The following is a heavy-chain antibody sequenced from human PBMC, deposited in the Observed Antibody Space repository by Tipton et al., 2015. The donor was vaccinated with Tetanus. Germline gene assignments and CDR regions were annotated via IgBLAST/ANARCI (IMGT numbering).Heavy chain of an antibody. CDR2: MSYDGGSR. CDR1: GFTFSSYA. D-gene: IGHD3-10*01. Sequence: RSLRLSCAASGFTFSSYAMNWVRQAPGKGLEWVAVMSYDGGSRYYADPVKGRFTISRDNSKNTLYLQMNSLRAEDTAVYYCARDAAGMVRGAPFLRWFDPWGQGTLVTVSS. CDR3: ARDAAGMVRGAPFLRWFDP. V-gene: IGHV3-30*04. J-gene: IGHJ5*02.